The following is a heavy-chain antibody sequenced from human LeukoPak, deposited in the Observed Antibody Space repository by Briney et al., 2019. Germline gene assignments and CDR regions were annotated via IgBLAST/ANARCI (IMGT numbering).Heavy chain of an antibody. CDR3: ARDHVRRGYSYGTASY. J-gene: IGHJ4*02. CDR1: GGTFSSYA. Sequence: EASVKVSCKASGGTFSSYAISWVRQAPGQGLEWMGWINPNSGGTNYAQKFQGRVTMTRDTSISTAYMELSRLRSDDTAVYYCARDHVRRGYSYGTASYWGQGTLVTVSS. V-gene: IGHV1-2*02. CDR2: INPNSGGT. D-gene: IGHD5-18*01.